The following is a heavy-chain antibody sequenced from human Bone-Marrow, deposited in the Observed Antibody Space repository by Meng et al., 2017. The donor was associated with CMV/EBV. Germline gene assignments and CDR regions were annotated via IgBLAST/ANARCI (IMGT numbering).Heavy chain of an antibody. CDR1: GFTFSNHW. V-gene: IGHV3-7*04. D-gene: IGHD2/OR15-2a*01. CDR3: VRDFSTTY. Sequence: RCSCAASGFTFSNHWMSWVSQAPGKGLEWVANIKQDGSEKYYVDSVRGRFTISRDNAKNSLYLQMNSLRAEDTAVYYCVRDFSTTYWGLGTLVTVSS. J-gene: IGHJ4*02. CDR2: IKQDGSEK.